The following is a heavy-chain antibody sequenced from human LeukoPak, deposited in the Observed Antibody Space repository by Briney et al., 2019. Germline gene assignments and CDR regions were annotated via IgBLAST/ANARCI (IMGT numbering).Heavy chain of an antibody. Sequence: PSETLSLTCAVYGGSFSGYYWSRIRQPPGKGLEWIGEINHSGSTNYNPSLKSRVTISVDTSKNQFSLKLSSVTAADTAVYYCARGKYCSGGSCYNLPKTYYFDYWGQGTLVTVSS. J-gene: IGHJ4*02. CDR1: GGSFSGYY. CDR2: INHSGST. V-gene: IGHV4-34*01. CDR3: ARGKYCSGGSCYNLPKTYYFDY. D-gene: IGHD2-15*01.